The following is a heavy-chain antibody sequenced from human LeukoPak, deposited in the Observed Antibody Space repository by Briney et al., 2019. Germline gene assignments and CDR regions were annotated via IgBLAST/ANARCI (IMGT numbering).Heavy chain of an antibody. V-gene: IGHV5-51*01. CDR2: IYPGDSDT. J-gene: IGHJ5*02. D-gene: IGHD3-22*01. Sequence: GESLQIPCKGSGYRFTNYWIGWVRQIPGKGLELMGSIYPGDSDTRYSPSFQGQVTISADKSTTTAYLQWSSLKASDTAKYYCTRQGVYYSDSRAYYHWGERTLVTVSS. CDR3: TRQGVYYSDSRAYYH. CDR1: GYRFTNYW.